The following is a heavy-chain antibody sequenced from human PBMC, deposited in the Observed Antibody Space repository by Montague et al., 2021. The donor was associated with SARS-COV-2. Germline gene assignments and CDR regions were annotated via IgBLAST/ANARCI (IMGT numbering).Heavy chain of an antibody. D-gene: IGHD3-22*01. CDR3: ARGPRITMIVVVITDIGFDP. CDR2: INHSGST. Sequence: SETLSLTCAVDGGSDSDYYWSWIRQPPGKGLEWIGEINHSGSTNXXPSLKSRVTTSVDTSKNQFSLKLTSVNAADTAVYYCARGPRITMIVVVITDIGFDPRGQGTLVSVAS. V-gene: IGHV4-34*01. CDR1: GGSDSDYY. J-gene: IGHJ5*02.